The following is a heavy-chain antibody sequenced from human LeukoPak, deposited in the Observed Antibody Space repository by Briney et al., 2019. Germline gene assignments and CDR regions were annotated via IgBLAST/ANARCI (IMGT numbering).Heavy chain of an antibody. CDR3: AKDHPELGYCSGGSCYRQPDY. J-gene: IGHJ4*02. CDR2: IRYDGSNK. D-gene: IGHD2-15*01. CDR1: GFTFSSYG. Sequence: PGGSLRLSCAASGFTFSSYGMHWVRQAPGKGLEWVAFIRYDGSNKYYSDSVKGRFTISRDNSKNTLYLQMNSLRAEDTAVYYCAKDHPELGYCSGGSCYRQPDYWGQGTLVTVSS. V-gene: IGHV3-30*02.